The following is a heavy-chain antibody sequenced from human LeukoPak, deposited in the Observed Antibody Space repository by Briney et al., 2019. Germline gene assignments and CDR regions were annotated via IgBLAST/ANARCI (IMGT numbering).Heavy chain of an antibody. Sequence: KPSETLSLTCAVYGVSFSGYYWSWIRQPPGKGLEWIGEINHSGSTNYNPSLKSRVTISVDTSKNQFSLKLSSVTAADTAVYYCARESKYSGYPFDYWGQGTLVTVSS. CDR3: ARESKYSGYPFDY. CDR1: GVSFSGYY. CDR2: INHSGST. D-gene: IGHD5-12*01. J-gene: IGHJ4*02. V-gene: IGHV4-34*01.